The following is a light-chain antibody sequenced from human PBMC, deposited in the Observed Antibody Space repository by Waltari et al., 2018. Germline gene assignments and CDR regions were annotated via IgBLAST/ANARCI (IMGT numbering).Light chain of an antibody. Sequence: EIVLTQSPGTLSLSPAERATLPCRAGQSVSSSYLAWYQQKPGQAPRLLIYGASSRATGIPDRFSGSGSGTDFTLTISRLEPEDFAVYYCQQYGSSPLTFGGGTKVEIK. CDR1: QSVSSSY. J-gene: IGKJ4*01. V-gene: IGKV3-20*01. CDR2: GAS. CDR3: QQYGSSPLT.